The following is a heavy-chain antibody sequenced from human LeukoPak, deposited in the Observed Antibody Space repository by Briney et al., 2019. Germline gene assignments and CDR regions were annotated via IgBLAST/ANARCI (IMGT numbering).Heavy chain of an antibody. CDR2: INHSGTT. CDR1: GGSFSGYH. J-gene: IGHJ5*02. CDR3: ARGFTTSSLWFDP. Sequence: SGTLSLTCAVHGGSFSGYHWTWIRQRPGKGLEWIGDINHSGTTHYSPPLKSRVTMSVDKSNNHFSLNLHAVTAADTGVYYCARGFTTSSLWFDPWGQGTLVTVSS. V-gene: IGHV4-34*01. D-gene: IGHD6-6*01.